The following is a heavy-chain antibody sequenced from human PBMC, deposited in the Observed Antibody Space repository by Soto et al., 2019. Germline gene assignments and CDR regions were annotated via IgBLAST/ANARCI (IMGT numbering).Heavy chain of an antibody. Sequence: EVQLVESGGGLVQPGGSLRLSCVASGLTFSDHHMDWVRQAPGKGQQWVGSIRNKANSYTTDYVASVKGRITISRDASRSSLYLQMNSVKPEDTAVYYCARRITGGPPADGAYWGQGTLVTVSS. CDR3: ARRITGGPPADGAY. J-gene: IGHJ4*02. D-gene: IGHD1-20*01. CDR1: GLTFSDHH. CDR2: IRNKANSYTT. V-gene: IGHV3-72*01.